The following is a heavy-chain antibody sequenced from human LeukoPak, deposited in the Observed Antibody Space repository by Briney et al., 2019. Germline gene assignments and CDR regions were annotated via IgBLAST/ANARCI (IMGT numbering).Heavy chain of an antibody. Sequence: GGSLRLSCAASGFTFSSYSRNWVRQAPGKGLEWVSSISSSSSYIYYADSVKGRFTISRDNAKNSLYLQMNSLRAEDTAVYYCARDDSLGVDYYYYYMDVWGKGTTVTVSS. V-gene: IGHV3-21*01. J-gene: IGHJ6*03. CDR1: GFTFSSYS. D-gene: IGHD3-10*01. CDR2: ISSSSSYI. CDR3: ARDDSLGVDYYYYYMDV.